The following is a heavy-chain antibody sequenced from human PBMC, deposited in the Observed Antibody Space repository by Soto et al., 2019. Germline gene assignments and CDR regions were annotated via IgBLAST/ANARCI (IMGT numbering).Heavy chain of an antibody. J-gene: IGHJ5*02. Sequence: QVQLVESGGGVVQPGRSLRLSCAASGFTFSNYAIHWVRQAPGRGLEWVTVISFDGSNKYYADSVKGRFTISRDNSKNTVYLQMNSLRVEDTAVYYCAKHGIAWDQTLSQPNWFDPCGQGTLVTVSS. CDR1: GFTFSNYA. CDR3: AKHGIAWDQTLSQPNWFDP. D-gene: IGHD2-2*01. V-gene: IGHV3-30*18. CDR2: ISFDGSNK.